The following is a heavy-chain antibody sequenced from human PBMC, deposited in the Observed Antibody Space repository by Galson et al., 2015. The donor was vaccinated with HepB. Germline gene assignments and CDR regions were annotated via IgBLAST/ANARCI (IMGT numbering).Heavy chain of an antibody. J-gene: IGHJ4*02. D-gene: IGHD6-19*01. CDR3: ATLSPGIAVAGTGRDFDY. V-gene: IGHV1-69*02. CDR1: GGTFSSYT. Sequence: SCKASGGTFSSYTISWVRQAPGQGLEWMGRIIPILGIANYAQKFQGRVTITADKSTSTAYMELSSLRSEDTAVYYCATLSPGIAVAGTGRDFDYWGQGTLVTVSS. CDR2: IIPILGIA.